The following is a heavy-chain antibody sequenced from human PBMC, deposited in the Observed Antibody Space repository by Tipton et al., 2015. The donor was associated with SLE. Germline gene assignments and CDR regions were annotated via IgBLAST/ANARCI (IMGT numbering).Heavy chain of an antibody. V-gene: IGHV4-61*02. CDR3: ARDGGEAAAGTGAFDI. Sequence: TLSLTCTVSGGSISSGSYYWSWIRQPAGKGLEWIGRIYTSGSTNYNPSLKSRVTISVDTSKNQFSLKLSSVTAADTAVYYCARDGGEAAAGTGAFDIWGQGTMVTVSS. CDR2: IYTSGST. CDR1: GGSISSGSYY. J-gene: IGHJ3*02. D-gene: IGHD6-13*01.